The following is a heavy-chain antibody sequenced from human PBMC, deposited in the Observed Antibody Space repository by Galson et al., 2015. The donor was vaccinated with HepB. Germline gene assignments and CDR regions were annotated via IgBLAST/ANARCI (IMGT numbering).Heavy chain of an antibody. CDR1: GFTFSDSG. D-gene: IGHD6-19*01. V-gene: IGHV3-30*18. CDR2: ISYDGSNK. CDR3: AKGVGLRAVARGFDY. Sequence: SLRLSCAASGFTFSDSGMHWVRQAPSKRLEWVAIISYDGSNKYYTDSVKGRFTISRDNSKNTLYLQMNSQRAEDTAVYYCAKGVGLRAVARGFDYGGQGTLVTVSS. J-gene: IGHJ4*02.